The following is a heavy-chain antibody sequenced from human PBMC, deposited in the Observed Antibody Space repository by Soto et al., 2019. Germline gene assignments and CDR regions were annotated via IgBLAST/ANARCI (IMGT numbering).Heavy chain of an antibody. CDR1: GYSFTSYW. D-gene: IGHD6-6*01. J-gene: IGHJ4*02. V-gene: IGHV5-51*01. Sequence: GESLKISCKGSGYSFTSYWIGWVRQMPGKGLEWLGIIYPGDSDTRYSPSFQGQVTISAANSISTASLQGSSLKASDTAMYYCAKAFEYSSSSFDYWGQGTLVTVSS. CDR3: AKAFEYSSSSFDY. CDR2: IYPGDSDT.